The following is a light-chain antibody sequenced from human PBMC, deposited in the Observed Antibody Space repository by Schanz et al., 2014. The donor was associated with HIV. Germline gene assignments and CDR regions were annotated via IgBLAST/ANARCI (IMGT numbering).Light chain of an antibody. CDR3: NSYTSSSTLV. CDR2: DVS. CDR1: SSDVGAYNY. Sequence: QSSLTQPPSASGSPGQSVTISCAGTSSDVGAYNYVSWYQQHPGKAPKLMIYDVSSRPSGVSNRFSGSKSGNTASLTISGLQAEDEADYYCNSYTSSSTLVFGGGTKLTVL. V-gene: IGLV2-14*03. J-gene: IGLJ2*01.